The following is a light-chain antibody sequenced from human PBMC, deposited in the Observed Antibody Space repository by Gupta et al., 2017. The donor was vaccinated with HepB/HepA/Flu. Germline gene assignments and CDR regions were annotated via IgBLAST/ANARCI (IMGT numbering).Light chain of an antibody. CDR1: QSVSSN. V-gene: IGKV3-15*01. J-gene: IGKJ1*01. CDR3: QQYNNWPTWT. CDR2: GAS. Sequence: VITQSPGTPSVSPGERATLSCRASQSVSSNLAWYQQKPGQAPRLLIYGASTRATGIPARFSGSGSGTEFTLTISRLQSEDFAVYYCQQYNNWPTWTFGQGTKVEIK.